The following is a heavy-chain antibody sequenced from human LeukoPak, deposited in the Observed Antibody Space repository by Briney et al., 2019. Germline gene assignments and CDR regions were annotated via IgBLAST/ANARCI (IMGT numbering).Heavy chain of an antibody. Sequence: GGSLRLSCAASGFTFSSYFMSWVRQAPGKGLEWVSCISSSGSSTYYADSVKGRFTISRDNSKNTPYLQMNSLRAEDTAVYYCATSLRGSYRYPTASYYFDYWGQGTLVTVSS. CDR3: ATSLRGSYRYPTASYYFDY. J-gene: IGHJ4*02. CDR1: GFTFSSYF. D-gene: IGHD3-16*02. V-gene: IGHV3-23*01. CDR2: ISSSGSST.